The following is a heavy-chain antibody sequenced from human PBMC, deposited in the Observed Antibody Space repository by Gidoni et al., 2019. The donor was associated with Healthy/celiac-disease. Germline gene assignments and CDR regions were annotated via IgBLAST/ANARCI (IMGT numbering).Heavy chain of an antibody. D-gene: IGHD6-13*01. J-gene: IGHJ4*02. CDR1: TFSSYG. CDR2: IWYDGSNK. V-gene: IGHV3-33*01. Sequence: TFSSYGMHWVRQAQGKGLEWVAVIWYDGSNKYYADSVKGRFTISRDNSKNTLYLQMNSLRAEDTAVYYCARDGIYSSSWTSFDYWGKGTLVTVSS. CDR3: ARDGIYSSSWTSFDY.